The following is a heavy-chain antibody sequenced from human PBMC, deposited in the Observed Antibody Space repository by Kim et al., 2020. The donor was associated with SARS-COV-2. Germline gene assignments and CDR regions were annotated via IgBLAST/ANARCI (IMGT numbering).Heavy chain of an antibody. J-gene: IGHJ6*02. V-gene: IGHV3-30*01. Sequence: KGRFTISRDNSKNTLYLQMNRLRTEDTAVYYCARDSPLWFGEFPRLGIDVWGQGTTVTVSS. CDR3: ARDSPLWFGEFPRLGIDV. D-gene: IGHD3-10*01.